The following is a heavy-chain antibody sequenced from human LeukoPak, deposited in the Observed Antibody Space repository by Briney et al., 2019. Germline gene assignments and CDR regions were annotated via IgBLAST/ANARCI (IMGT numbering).Heavy chain of an antibody. Sequence: GGSLRLSCAASGFTFSSYAMSWVRQAPGKGLEWVSAISGSGGSTYDADSVKGRFTISRDNSKNTLYLQMNSLRAEDTAVYYCAKDLILGAAASYYFDYWGQGTLVTVSS. CDR1: GFTFSSYA. J-gene: IGHJ4*02. V-gene: IGHV3-23*01. D-gene: IGHD2-15*01. CDR3: AKDLILGAAASYYFDY. CDR2: ISGSGGST.